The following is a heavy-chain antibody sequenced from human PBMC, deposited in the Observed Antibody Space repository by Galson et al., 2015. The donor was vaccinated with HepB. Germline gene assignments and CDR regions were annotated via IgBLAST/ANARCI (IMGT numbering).Heavy chain of an antibody. Sequence: SLRLSCAASGFTFSNYTMHWVRQAPGKGLEWVAVISYGGSNKYYADSVKGRFTISRDYSKNTLYLQMNSLRAEDTAVYYCARPHLKKGHGYWGQGTLVTVSS. CDR3: ARPHLKKGHGY. CDR2: ISYGGSNK. CDR1: GFTFSNYT. J-gene: IGHJ4*02. V-gene: IGHV3-30-3*01.